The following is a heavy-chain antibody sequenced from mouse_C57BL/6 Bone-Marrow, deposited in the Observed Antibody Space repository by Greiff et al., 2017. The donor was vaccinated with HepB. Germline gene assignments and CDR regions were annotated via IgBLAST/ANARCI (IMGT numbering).Heavy chain of an antibody. CDR3: ARGGGYSPWFAY. V-gene: IGHV1-9*01. CDR1: GYTFTGYW. J-gene: IGHJ3*01. CDR2: ILPGSGST. Sequence: VQLQQSGAELMKPGASVKLSCKATGYTFTGYWIEWVKQRPGHGLEWIGEILPGSGSTNYNEKFKGKATLTVDTSSSTAYMQLSSLTSEDSAVYYCARGGGYSPWFAYWGQGTLVTVSA.